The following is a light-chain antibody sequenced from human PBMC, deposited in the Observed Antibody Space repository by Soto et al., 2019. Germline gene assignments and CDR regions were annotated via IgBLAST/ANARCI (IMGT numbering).Light chain of an antibody. Sequence: EVVMTQSPATLSVSPGERATLSCRASQSVSSNLAWFQQKPGQAPRFLIYGASARATGIPARFSGSGSGTEFTLTISSLQSEDLAVYYCQQYNYWPYTFGQGTKLEIK. J-gene: IGKJ2*01. CDR1: QSVSSN. CDR2: GAS. CDR3: QQYNYWPYT. V-gene: IGKV3-15*01.